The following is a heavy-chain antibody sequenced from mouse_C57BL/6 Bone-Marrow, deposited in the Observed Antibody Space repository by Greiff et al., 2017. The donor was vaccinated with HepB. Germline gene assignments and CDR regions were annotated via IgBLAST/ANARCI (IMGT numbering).Heavy chain of an antibody. CDR1: GFTFSDYY. V-gene: IGHV5-16*01. CDR2: INYDGSST. J-gene: IGHJ2*01. D-gene: IGHD1-1*01. Sequence: EVKLVESEGGLVQPGSSMKLSCTASGFTFSDYYMAWVRQVPEKGLEWVANINYDGSSTYYLDSLKSRFIISRDNAKNILYLQMSSLKSEDTATYYCARGDDYGSSYLDYWGQGTTLTVSS. CDR3: ARGDDYGSSYLDY.